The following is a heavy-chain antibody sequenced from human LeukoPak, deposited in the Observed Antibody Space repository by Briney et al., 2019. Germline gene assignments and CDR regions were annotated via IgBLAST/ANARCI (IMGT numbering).Heavy chain of an antibody. V-gene: IGHV4-34*01. CDR3: ARERYYYDFWSGYYMPPYFDY. CDR2: INHSGST. D-gene: IGHD3-3*01. Sequence: SETLSLTCAVYGGSFSGYYWSWIRQPPGKGLEWIGEINHSGSTNYNPSLKSRVTISVDTSKNQFSLKLSSVTAADTAVYYCARERYYYDFWSGYYMPPYFDYWGQGTLVTVSS. J-gene: IGHJ4*02. CDR1: GGSFSGYY.